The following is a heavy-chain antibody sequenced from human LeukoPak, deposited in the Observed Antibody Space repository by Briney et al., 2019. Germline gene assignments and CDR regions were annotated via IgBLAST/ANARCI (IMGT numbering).Heavy chain of an antibody. CDR3: AAYSGLDD. CDR1: GFTFSSHS. V-gene: IGHV3-21*01. J-gene: IGHJ4*02. Sequence: GRSLRLSCAACGFTFSSHSMNWVSQVPGKGLEWVSSIGSSSSSIYYADSVKGRFTISRDNAKNSPYLQMTSLRAEDTAVYYCAAYSGLDDWGQGTLVNVSS. D-gene: IGHD2-15*01. CDR2: IGSSSSSI.